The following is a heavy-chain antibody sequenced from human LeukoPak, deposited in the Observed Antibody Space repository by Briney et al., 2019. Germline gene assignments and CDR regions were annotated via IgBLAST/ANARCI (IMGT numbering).Heavy chain of an antibody. D-gene: IGHD3-3*01. CDR1: GFTFSSYW. CDR3: ARVMLFGVVASDY. V-gene: IGHV3-7*04. J-gene: IGHJ4*02. Sequence: GGSLRLSCAASGFTFSSYWMTWVRQAPGKGLESVASINQDGSAEYYVDSVKGRFTISRDNTKNSLYLQMSSLRAEDAAVYYCARVMLFGVVASDYWGQGTLVTVSS. CDR2: INQDGSAE.